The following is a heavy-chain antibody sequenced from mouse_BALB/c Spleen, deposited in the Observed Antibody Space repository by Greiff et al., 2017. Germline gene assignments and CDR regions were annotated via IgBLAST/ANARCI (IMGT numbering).Heavy chain of an antibody. Sequence: EVMLVESGGGLVKPGGSLKLSCAASGFTFSSYAMSWVRQTPEKRLEWVASISSGGSTYYPDSVKGRFTISRDNARNILYLQMSSLRSEDTAMYYCARGPDYYDYDYYAMDYWGQGTSVTVSS. V-gene: IGHV5-6-5*01. D-gene: IGHD2-4*01. CDR3: ARGPDYYDYDYYAMDY. CDR1: GFTFSSYA. CDR2: ISSGGST. J-gene: IGHJ4*01.